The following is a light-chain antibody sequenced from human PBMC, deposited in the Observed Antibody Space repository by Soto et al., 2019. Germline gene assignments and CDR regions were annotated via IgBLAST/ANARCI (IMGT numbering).Light chain of an antibody. J-gene: IGLJ1*01. CDR1: SSDVGGYNL. CDR2: EGS. V-gene: IGLV2-23*01. Sequence: QSALTQPASVSGSPGQSITISCTGTSSDVGGYNLVSWYQQPPGKAPKLMIYEGSKRPSGVSNRFSGSKSGNTASLTISGLQAEDEADYYCCAYAGRSTYVFGTGTKV. CDR3: CAYAGRSTYV.